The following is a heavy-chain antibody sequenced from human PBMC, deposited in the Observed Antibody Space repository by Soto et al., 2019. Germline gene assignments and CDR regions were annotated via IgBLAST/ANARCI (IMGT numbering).Heavy chain of an antibody. D-gene: IGHD2-2*01. CDR3: ARDMTDHDPIAVLPAAFDY. V-gene: IGHV1-18*04. CDR1: GYTFSSYS. J-gene: IGHJ4*02. Sequence: ASVKVSCKPSGYTFSSYSISWVRQAPGQGLEWMGWISAYNGNTRYAQIVQGRVTMTTDTSTSTAYMELKSLRSDDTAVYYCARDMTDHDPIAVLPAAFDYWGQGTLVTVSS. CDR2: ISAYNGNT.